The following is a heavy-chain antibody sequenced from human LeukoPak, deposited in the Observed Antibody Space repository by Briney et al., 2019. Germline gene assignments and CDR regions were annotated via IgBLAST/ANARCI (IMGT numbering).Heavy chain of an antibody. J-gene: IGHJ3*02. D-gene: IGHD1-20*01. V-gene: IGHV4-34*01. CDR2: INHSGST. CDR1: GGSFSGYY. CDR3: ARDPEGQTITGTTGSAFDI. Sequence: PSETLSLTCAVYGGSFSGYYWSWIRQPPGKGLEWIGEINHSGSTNYYPSLKSRVIIIVETSTNQFFLMLMSVTAADTAVYYCARDPEGQTITGTTGSAFDIWGQGTMVTVSS.